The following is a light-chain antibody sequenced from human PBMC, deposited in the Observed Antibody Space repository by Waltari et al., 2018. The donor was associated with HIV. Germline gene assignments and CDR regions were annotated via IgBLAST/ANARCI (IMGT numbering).Light chain of an antibody. CDR1: RSDVGGYNN. Sequence: QSALTQPASVSGSPGQSITISCSGSRSDVGGYNNVSWYQQHPGKAPKLMIYDVSDRPSGVSNRFSGSKSDNTASLTISGLQTEDEADYYCSSYTSSYTVIFGGGTKLTVL. CDR2: DVS. V-gene: IGLV2-14*01. J-gene: IGLJ2*01. CDR3: SSYTSSYTVI.